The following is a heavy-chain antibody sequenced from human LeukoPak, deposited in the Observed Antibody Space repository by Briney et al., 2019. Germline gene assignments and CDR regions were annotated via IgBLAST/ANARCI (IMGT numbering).Heavy chain of an antibody. V-gene: IGHV5-51*01. J-gene: IGHJ6*02. CDR3: ARGCSSTSCYYYGMDV. CDR1: GYSFSSYW. D-gene: IGHD2-2*01. CDR2: IYPGDSDT. Sequence: GESLKISCKGSGYSFSSYWIGWVRQMPGKGLEWMGIIYPGDSDTRYSPSFQGQVTISTDKSISTAYLQWSSLKASDTAMCYCARGCSSTSCYYYGMDVWGQGTTVTVSS.